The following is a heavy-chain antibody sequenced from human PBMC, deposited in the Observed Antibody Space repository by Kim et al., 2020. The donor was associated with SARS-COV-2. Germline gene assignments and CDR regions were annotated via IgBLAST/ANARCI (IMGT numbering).Heavy chain of an antibody. CDR3: ARENTFYHYGVDV. D-gene: IGHD2-2*02. V-gene: IGHV3-53*01. Sequence: YADFVKGRFTISRDTSKNTLYLQMNSLRAEDTAIYYCARENTFYHYGVDVWGQGAAVTVSS. J-gene: IGHJ6*02.